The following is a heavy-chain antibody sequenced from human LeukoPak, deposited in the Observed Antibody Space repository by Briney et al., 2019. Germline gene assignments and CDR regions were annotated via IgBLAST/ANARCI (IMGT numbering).Heavy chain of an antibody. CDR3: ARGYSGYGPHDY. V-gene: IGHV1-18*01. CDR2: ISAYSGKT. CDR1: YYSFTSYG. D-gene: IGHD5-12*01. Sequence: ASVKVSFKASYYSFTSYGISWVRQAPGQGLEWMGWISAYSGKTSYARSLQGRVTMTKDTSTTTAYMELRSLRSDDTAVYYCARGYSGYGPHDYWGQGTLVTVSS. J-gene: IGHJ4*02.